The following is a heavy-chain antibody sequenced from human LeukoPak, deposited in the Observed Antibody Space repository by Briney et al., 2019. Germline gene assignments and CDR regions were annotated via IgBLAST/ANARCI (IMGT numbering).Heavy chain of an antibody. V-gene: IGHV3-53*01. Sequence: PGGSLRLSCAASGFTVSSRYMSWVRQAPGKGLEWASVIHGDGSTYYAESVKGRFTISRDNSKNTLYLQMNSLRAEDTAVYYCARGESSDCTCIDYWGQGTLVSVSS. J-gene: IGHJ4*02. D-gene: IGHD2-21*02. CDR1: GFTVSSRY. CDR3: ARGESSDCTCIDY. CDR2: IHGDGST.